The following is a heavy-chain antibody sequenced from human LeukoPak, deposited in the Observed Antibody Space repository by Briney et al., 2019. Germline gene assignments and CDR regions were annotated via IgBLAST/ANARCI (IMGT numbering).Heavy chain of an antibody. CDR2: IKRDGSEI. D-gene: IGHD1-26*01. V-gene: IGHV3-7*01. CDR1: GFTFSSYW. J-gene: IGHJ4*02. CDR3: ARVGASGVSHYDY. Sequence: GGSLRLSCAASGFTFSSYWMTWVRQAPGEGLQWVAIIKRDGSEIYYVDSVKGRFTISGDNAWNSLFLQMNSLRADDTAVYYCARVGASGVSHYDYWGQGTLVTVSS.